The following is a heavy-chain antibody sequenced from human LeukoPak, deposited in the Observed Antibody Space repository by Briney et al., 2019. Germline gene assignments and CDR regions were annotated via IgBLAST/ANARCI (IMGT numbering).Heavy chain of an antibody. J-gene: IGHJ4*02. CDR3: ARSIAARPDY. CDR1: GFTFSTYS. Sequence: GGSLRLSCEASGFTFSTYSMNWVRQAPGKGLEWVSYISSSSSTIYYADSVKGRFTISRDDAKNSLYLQMNSLRAEDTAVYYCARSIAARPDYWGQGTLVTVSS. D-gene: IGHD6-6*01. CDR2: ISSSSSTI. V-gene: IGHV3-48*04.